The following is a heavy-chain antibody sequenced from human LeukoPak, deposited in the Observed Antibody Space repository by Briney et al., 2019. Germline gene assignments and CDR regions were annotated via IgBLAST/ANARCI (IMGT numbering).Heavy chain of an antibody. CDR2: IKQDGSEK. Sequence: GGSLRLSCAASGFTFSSCWMSWVRQAPGKGLEWVANIKQDGSEKYYVDSVKGRFTISRDNAKNSLYLQMNSLRAEDTAVYYCAREIVVVPAAIPYYYGMDVWGQGTTVTVSS. CDR1: GFTFSSCW. J-gene: IGHJ6*02. CDR3: AREIVVVPAAIPYYYGMDV. D-gene: IGHD2-2*01. V-gene: IGHV3-7*01.